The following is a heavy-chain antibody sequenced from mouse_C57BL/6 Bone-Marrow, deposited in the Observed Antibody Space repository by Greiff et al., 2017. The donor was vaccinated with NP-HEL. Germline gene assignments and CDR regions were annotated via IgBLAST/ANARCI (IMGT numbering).Heavy chain of an antibody. CDR2: ISYDGSN. D-gene: IGHD4-1*01. J-gene: IGHJ4*01. Sequence: EVQLQQSGPGLVKPSQSLSLTCSVTGYSITSGYYWNCIRQFPGNKLEWMGYISYDGSNNYNPSLKNRISITRDTSKNQFFLKLNSVTTEDTATYYCASTGRMDYWGQGTSVTVSS. V-gene: IGHV3-6*01. CDR3: ASTGRMDY. CDR1: GYSITSGYY.